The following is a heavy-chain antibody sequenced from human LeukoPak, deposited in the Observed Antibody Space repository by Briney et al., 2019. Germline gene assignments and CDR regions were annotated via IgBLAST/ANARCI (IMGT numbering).Heavy chain of an antibody. J-gene: IGHJ4*02. D-gene: IGHD7-27*01. V-gene: IGHV4-34*01. CDR2: INHSGST. Sequence: KPSETLSLTCAVYGGSFSGYYWSWIRQPPGKGLEWIGEINHSGSTNYNPSLKSRFTISVDTSKNQFSLKLSSVTAADTAVYYCASRKLGNDYWGQGTLVTVSS. CDR1: GGSFSGYY. CDR3: ASRKLGNDY.